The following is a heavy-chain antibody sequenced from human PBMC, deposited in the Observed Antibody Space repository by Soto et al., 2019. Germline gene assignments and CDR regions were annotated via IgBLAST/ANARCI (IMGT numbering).Heavy chain of an antibody. V-gene: IGHV3-11*06. CDR3: ARAPTAYYDILTGPTSYYYGIDV. D-gene: IGHD3-9*01. J-gene: IGHJ6*02. Sequence: QVQLVESGGGLVKPGGSLRLCCAASGFTFSDYYMSWIRQAPGKGLEWVSYISSSSSYTNYADSVKGRFTISRDNAKNSLYLQMNSLRAEDTAVYYCARAPTAYYDILTGPTSYYYGIDVSGQGTTVTVSS. CDR1: GFTFSDYY. CDR2: ISSSSSYT.